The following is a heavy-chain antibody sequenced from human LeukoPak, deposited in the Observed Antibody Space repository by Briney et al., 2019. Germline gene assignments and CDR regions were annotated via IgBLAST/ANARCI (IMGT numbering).Heavy chain of an antibody. J-gene: IGHJ6*02. Sequence: SETLSLTCAVYGGSFSGYYWNWIRQPPGKGLEWIGEINHSGSTNYNPSLKSRVTISVDTSKNQFSLKLSSVTAADTAVYYCASYCGGDCWPFYGMDVWGQGTTVTVSS. CDR1: GGSFSGYY. CDR3: ASYCGGDCWPFYGMDV. CDR2: INHSGST. V-gene: IGHV4-34*01. D-gene: IGHD2-21*02.